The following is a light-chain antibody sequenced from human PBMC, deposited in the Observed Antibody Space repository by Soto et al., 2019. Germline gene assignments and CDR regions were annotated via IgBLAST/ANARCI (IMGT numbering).Light chain of an antibody. CDR2: GAS. Sequence: DIQMTQSPSSLSASVGDRVTITCRASQSISTSLNWYRQEPGKVPKLLIYGASNLQSGVPSRFSGSGSETSFTLTISSLQPEDFATYYCQQSDSTPWTFGQGTKVEI. CDR3: QQSDSTPWT. V-gene: IGKV1-39*01. CDR1: QSISTS. J-gene: IGKJ1*01.